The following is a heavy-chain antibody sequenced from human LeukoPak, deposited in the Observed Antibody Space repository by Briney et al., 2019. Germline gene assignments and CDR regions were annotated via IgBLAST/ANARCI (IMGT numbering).Heavy chain of an antibody. CDR2: IYYSGST. Sequence: SETLSLTCTVSGGSISSYYWSWIRQPPGKGLEWIGYIYYSGSTNYNPSLKSRVTISVDTSKNQFSLKLSSVTAADTAVYYCARDGGYDILTGYYKEGRWFDPWGQGTLVTVSS. D-gene: IGHD3-9*01. J-gene: IGHJ5*02. CDR3: ARDGGYDILTGYYKEGRWFDP. CDR1: GGSISSYY. V-gene: IGHV4-59*12.